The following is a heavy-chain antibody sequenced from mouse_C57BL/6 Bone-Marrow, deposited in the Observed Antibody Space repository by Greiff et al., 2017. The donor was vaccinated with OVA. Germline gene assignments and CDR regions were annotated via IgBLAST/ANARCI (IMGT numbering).Heavy chain of an antibody. V-gene: IGHV1-85*01. D-gene: IGHD2-3*01. CDR2: IYPRDGST. CDR3: ARSRGGYSFAY. Sequence: QVQLQQSGPELVKPGASVKLSCKASGYTFTSYDINWVKQRPGQGLEWIGWIYPRDGSTKYNEKFKGKATLTVDTSSSTAYMELHSLTSEDAAVYFCARSRGGYSFAYWGQGTLVTVSA. CDR1: GYTFTSYD. J-gene: IGHJ3*01.